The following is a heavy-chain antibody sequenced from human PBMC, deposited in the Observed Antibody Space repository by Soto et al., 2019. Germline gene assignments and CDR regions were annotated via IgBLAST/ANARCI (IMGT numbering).Heavy chain of an antibody. D-gene: IGHD6-19*01. Sequence: QVQLQESGPGLVKPSETLSLTCTVSGGSISSYYWSWIRQPPGKGLEWIGYIYYSGSTNYNPSLKSRVAISVATSKNQFSLKLSSVTAADTAVYYCARLYLYSSGWYRFDPWGQGTLVTVSS. CDR3: ARLYLYSSGWYRFDP. J-gene: IGHJ5*02. CDR2: IYYSGST. CDR1: GGSISSYY. V-gene: IGHV4-59*08.